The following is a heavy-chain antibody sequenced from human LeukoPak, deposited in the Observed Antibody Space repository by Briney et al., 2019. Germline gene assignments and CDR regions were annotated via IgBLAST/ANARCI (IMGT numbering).Heavy chain of an antibody. V-gene: IGHV4-34*01. Sequence: SETLSLTCAVYGGSFSGYYWSWIRQPPGKGLEWIGEINQSGSTNYNPSLKSRVTISVDTSKNQFSLKVNSVTAADTAVYYCVRRTSGSYSDYWGQGTLVTVSS. CDR3: VRRTSGSYSDY. CDR1: GGSFSGYY. J-gene: IGHJ4*02. D-gene: IGHD1-26*01. CDR2: INQSGST.